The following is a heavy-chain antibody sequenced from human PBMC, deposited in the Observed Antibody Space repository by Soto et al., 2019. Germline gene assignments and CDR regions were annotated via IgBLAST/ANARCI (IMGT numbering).Heavy chain of an antibody. CDR3: TSYAYGDFDY. V-gene: IGHV1-69*01. CDR1: GGTFSSSYA. CDR2: IVPHFPTP. Sequence: QVQLVQSGAEVKKPGSSVKVSCKASGGTFSSSYALNWVRQAPGQGLEWMGGIVPHFPTPSYAQKFRGRVSITADDSTDTAYMELSSLRSEDTAVYYCTSYAYGDFDYWGQGTLVTVSS. J-gene: IGHJ4*02. D-gene: IGHD4-17*01.